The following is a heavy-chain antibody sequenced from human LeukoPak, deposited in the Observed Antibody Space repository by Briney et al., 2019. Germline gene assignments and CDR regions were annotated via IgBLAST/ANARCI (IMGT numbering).Heavy chain of an antibody. CDR2: IYYSGNT. Sequence: SETLSLTCTVSGGSVSSGSYYWSWIRQPPGKGLEWIGYIYYSGNTNYNPSLKSRVTISVDTSKNQFSLKLSSVTAADTAVYYCARSREADAFDIWGQGTMVTVSS. CDR3: ARSREADAFDI. CDR1: GGSVSSGSYY. V-gene: IGHV4-61*01. J-gene: IGHJ3*02.